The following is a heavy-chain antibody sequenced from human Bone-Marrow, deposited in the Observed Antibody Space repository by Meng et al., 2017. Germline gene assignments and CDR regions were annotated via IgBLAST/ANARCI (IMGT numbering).Heavy chain of an antibody. D-gene: IGHD4-17*01. CDR3: AKDINPHYGGYFDY. Sequence: ETLSLTCAASGFTFDDYAMHWVRQAPGKGLEWVSLISWDGGSTYYADSVKGRFTISRDNSKHSLYLQMNSLRAEDTALYYCAKDINPHYGGYFDYWGQGTLVTVSS. V-gene: IGHV3-43D*03. J-gene: IGHJ4*02. CDR2: ISWDGGST. CDR1: GFTFDDYA.